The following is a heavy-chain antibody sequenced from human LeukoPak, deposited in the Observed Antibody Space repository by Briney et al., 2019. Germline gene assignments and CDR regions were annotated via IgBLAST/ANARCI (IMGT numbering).Heavy chain of an antibody. CDR1: GYIFTGYY. D-gene: IGHD1-26*01. CDR2: INPNSGDT. V-gene: IGHV1-2*02. Sequence: ASVKVSCKASGYIFTGYYLHWVRQAPGQGLEWLGWINPNSGDTNYAQRFQGRVTMTLDTSNSAAYMELTSLTPDDTAMYYCASGRGSGSLRWGQGTLVTVSS. CDR3: ASGRGSGSLR. J-gene: IGHJ4*02.